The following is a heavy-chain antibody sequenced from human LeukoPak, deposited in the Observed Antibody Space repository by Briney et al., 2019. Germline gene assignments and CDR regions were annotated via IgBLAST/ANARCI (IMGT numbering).Heavy chain of an antibody. J-gene: IGHJ4*02. D-gene: IGHD4-17*01. Sequence: GGSLRLSCEGSGFRFSEYWMSWVRQAPGKGLEMVSVVKQGGGEKYYVVSVKGRFYISRDDAKTSLYLQMNTLRRDDTALYYCASYYGINWVIGYWGQGTLVTVSS. CDR3: ASYYGINWVIGY. CDR2: VKQGGGEK. V-gene: IGHV3-7*02. CDR1: GFRFSEYW.